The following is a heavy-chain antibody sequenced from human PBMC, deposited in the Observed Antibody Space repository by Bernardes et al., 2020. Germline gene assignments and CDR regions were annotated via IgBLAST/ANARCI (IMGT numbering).Heavy chain of an antibody. CDR3: ARGRWGCSCGSCYINWFGP. Sequence: GGSLRLSCAASGFTFDDYGMSWVRQAPGKGLEWVSGINWNGGSTGYADSVKGRFTISRDNAKNSLYLQMNSLRAEDTALYHCARGRWGCSCGSCYINWFGPWGQGTLVTVSS. V-gene: IGHV3-20*01. D-gene: IGHD2-15*01. CDR2: INWNGGST. J-gene: IGHJ5*02. CDR1: GFTFDDYG.